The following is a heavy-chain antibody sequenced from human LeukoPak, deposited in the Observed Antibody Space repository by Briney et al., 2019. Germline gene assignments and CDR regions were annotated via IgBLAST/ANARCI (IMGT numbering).Heavy chain of an antibody. D-gene: IGHD3-22*01. CDR3: AREISLDYDSSGYYYGYYYYGMDV. J-gene: IGHJ6*02. Sequence: PVKVSCKASGGTFSSYAISWVRQAPGQGLEWMGGIIPIFGTANYAQKFQGRVTITADESTSTAYMELSSLRSEDTAVYYCAREISLDYDSSGYYYGYYYYGMDVWGQGTTVTVSS. V-gene: IGHV1-69*13. CDR2: IIPIFGTA. CDR1: GGTFSSYA.